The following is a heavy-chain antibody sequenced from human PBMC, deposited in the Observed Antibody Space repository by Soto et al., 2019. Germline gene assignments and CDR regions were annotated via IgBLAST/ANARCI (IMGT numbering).Heavy chain of an antibody. CDR2: INPSGGST. CDR3: ATTYCSSTSCPTPWFDP. V-gene: IGHV1-46*03. J-gene: IGHJ5*02. CDR1: GYTFTSYY. D-gene: IGHD2-2*01. Sequence: ASVKVSCKASGYTFTSYYMHWVRQAPGQGLEWMGIINPSGGSTSYAQKFQGRVTMTRDTSASTVYMELSSLRSEDTAVYYCATTYCSSTSCPTPWFDPWGQGTLVTVSS.